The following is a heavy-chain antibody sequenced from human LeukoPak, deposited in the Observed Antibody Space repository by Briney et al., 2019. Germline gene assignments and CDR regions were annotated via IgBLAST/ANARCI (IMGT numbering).Heavy chain of an antibody. D-gene: IGHD2-15*01. V-gene: IGHV4-30-2*01. CDR1: GGSISSGGYS. J-gene: IGHJ4*02. CDR3: ARTHCSGGSCYFPIFDY. Sequence: SETLSLTCAVSGGSISSGGYSWSWIRQPPGKGLEWIGYIYHSGSTYYNPSLKSRVTISVDTSKNQFSLKLSSVTAADTAVYYCARTHCSGGSCYFPIFDYWGQGTLVTVSS. CDR2: IYHSGST.